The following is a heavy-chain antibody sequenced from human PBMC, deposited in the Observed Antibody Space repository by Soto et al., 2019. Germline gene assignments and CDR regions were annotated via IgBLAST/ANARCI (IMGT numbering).Heavy chain of an antibody. Sequence: GGSLRLSCAASGFTFSSYSMNWVRQAPGKGLEWVSSISSSSSYIYYADSVKGRFTISRDNAKNSLYLQMNSLRAEDTAVYYCARVPEEISLYHQYEDYWGQGTLVTVSS. V-gene: IGHV3-21*01. J-gene: IGHJ4*02. CDR2: ISSSSSYI. CDR3: ARVPEEISLYHQYEDY. D-gene: IGHD3-16*02. CDR1: GFTFSSYS.